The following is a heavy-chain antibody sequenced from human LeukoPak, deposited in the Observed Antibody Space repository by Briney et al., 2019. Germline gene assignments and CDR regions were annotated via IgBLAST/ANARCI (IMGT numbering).Heavy chain of an antibody. D-gene: IGHD2-21*02. CDR1: GFTFRRYW. Sequence: PGGSLRLSCATSGFTFRRYWMHWVRQAPGKGLVWVSHINRDGTTTTCADSVKGRFPLSRDNAKNTLYLQMNRLRAEDRAVYFCARADCGGDCSRRHFDNWGQGTLVTVS. J-gene: IGHJ4*02. CDR2: INRDGTTT. V-gene: IGHV3-74*01. CDR3: ARADCGGDCSRRHFDN.